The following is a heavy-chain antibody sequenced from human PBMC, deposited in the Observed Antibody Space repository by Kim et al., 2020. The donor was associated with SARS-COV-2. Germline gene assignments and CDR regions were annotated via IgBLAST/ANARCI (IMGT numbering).Heavy chain of an antibody. CDR1: GFSFSNYA. D-gene: IGHD5-12*01. Sequence: GGSLRLSCTASGFSFSNYAMTWGRQAPGEGLDWISGISGNGHSKYYADSVKGRFTASRDNSNKTLYLQMNNLRADDTAIYYFTRDDSGYDSFPFWGQGTL. CDR2: ISGNGHSK. J-gene: IGHJ4*02. V-gene: IGHV3-23*01. CDR3: TRDDSGYDSFPF.